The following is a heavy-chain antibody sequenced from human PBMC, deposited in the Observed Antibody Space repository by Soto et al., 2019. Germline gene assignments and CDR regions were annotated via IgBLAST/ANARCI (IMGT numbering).Heavy chain of an antibody. J-gene: IGHJ4*02. Sequence: QVQLVQSGTEVKKPGASVKVSCKASGYTFLDFYIHWVRQAPGQGLEWMGFINPSGGGTTYAHKFQGRLSMTRDTSTSTVYMKLNSLRSEDTAIYYCARDQRFSPGYWGQGTLVT. CDR1: GYTFLDFY. V-gene: IGHV1-46*01. D-gene: IGHD3-3*01. CDR2: INPSGGGT. CDR3: ARDQRFSPGY.